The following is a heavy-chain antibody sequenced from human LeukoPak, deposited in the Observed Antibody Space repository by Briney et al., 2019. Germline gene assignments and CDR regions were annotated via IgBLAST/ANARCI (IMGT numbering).Heavy chain of an antibody. V-gene: IGHV1-2*02. CDR2: INPNSGGA. CDR3: ARGYSYEIDY. Sequence: ASVKVSCKASGYTFTGYHIHWVRQAPGQGLEWMGWINPNSGGANSAQKYLGRVSMTRDTSISTVYMDLTSLRSDDTAVYYCARGYSYEIDYWGQGTLVTVSS. J-gene: IGHJ4*02. CDR1: GYTFTGYH. D-gene: IGHD5-18*01.